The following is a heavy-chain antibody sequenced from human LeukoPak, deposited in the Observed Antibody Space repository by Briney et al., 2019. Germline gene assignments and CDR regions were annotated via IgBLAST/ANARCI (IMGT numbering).Heavy chain of an antibody. V-gene: IGHV3-23*01. D-gene: IGHD3-10*01. CDR3: AKRGVVVRVILVGFHKEAYYFDS. CDR1: GFIFSSYW. CDR2: ISDSGGRT. J-gene: IGHJ4*02. Sequence: GGSLRLSCGASGFIFSSYWMSWVRQAPGKGLEWVAGISDSGGRTNYADSVKGRFTISRDNPKNTLYLQMNSLRAEDTAVYFCAKRGVVVRVILVGFHKEAYYFDSWGQGALVTVSS.